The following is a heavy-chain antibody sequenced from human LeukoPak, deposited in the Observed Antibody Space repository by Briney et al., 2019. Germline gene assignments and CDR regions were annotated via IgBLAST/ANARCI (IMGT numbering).Heavy chain of an antibody. CDR3: ARETSQKGAHYMDV. D-gene: IGHD3-16*01. Sequence: SETLSLTCTVSGGSISSYYWSWIRQPPGKGLEWIGYIYYTGSTNYNPSLKSRVTISVDTSKNQFSLKLSSVTAADTAVYYCARETSQKGAHYMDVWGKGTTVTISS. V-gene: IGHV4-59*01. CDR1: GGSISSYY. J-gene: IGHJ6*03. CDR2: IYYTGST.